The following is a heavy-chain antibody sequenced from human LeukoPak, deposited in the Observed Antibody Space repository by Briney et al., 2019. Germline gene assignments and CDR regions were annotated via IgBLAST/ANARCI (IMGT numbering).Heavy chain of an antibody. J-gene: IGHJ4*02. Sequence: GGPLRLSCAASGFTLSTYWMTWVRQAPGKGLEWVANIKQDGSEKYYVDSVKGRFTISRDNAKNSLYLQMNSLRDEDTAVYYCARSRGLDYWGQGTLVTVSS. CDR1: GFTLSTYW. CDR3: ARSRGLDY. CDR2: IKQDGSEK. V-gene: IGHV3-7*04. D-gene: IGHD3-16*01.